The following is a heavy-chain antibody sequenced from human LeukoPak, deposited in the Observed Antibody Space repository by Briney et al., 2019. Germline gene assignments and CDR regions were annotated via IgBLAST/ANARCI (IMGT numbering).Heavy chain of an antibody. J-gene: IGHJ4*02. D-gene: IGHD6-19*01. V-gene: IGHV3-48*03. CDR2: ISSSGSTI. CDR1: GFTFSSYE. Sequence: GGSLRLSCAASGFTFSSYEMNWVRQAPGKGLEWVSYISSSGSTIYYADSVKGRFTISRDNAKNSLYLQMNSLRADDTAVYYCVKDFPAVAMNYYFDYWGQGTLVTVSS. CDR3: VKDFPAVAMNYYFDY.